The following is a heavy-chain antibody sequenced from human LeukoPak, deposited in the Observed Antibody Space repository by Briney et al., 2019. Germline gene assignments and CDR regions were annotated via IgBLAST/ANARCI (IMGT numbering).Heavy chain of an antibody. V-gene: IGHV3-74*01. D-gene: IGHD4-17*01. Sequence: GGSLRLSCAASGFTFSTYWMFWVRQAPGKGLVWVSFISGDGSSTSYADSVKGRFTISRDNSGNTLYLQMNSLIAEDTAVYYCATSTLILRLIFDYWGQGTLVTVSS. CDR2: ISGDGSST. J-gene: IGHJ4*02. CDR1: GFTFSTYW. CDR3: ATSTLILRLIFDY.